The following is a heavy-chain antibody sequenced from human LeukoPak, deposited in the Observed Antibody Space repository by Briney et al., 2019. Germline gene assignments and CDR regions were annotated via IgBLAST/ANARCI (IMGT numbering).Heavy chain of an antibody. Sequence: ASVKVSCKASGYTFTSYGISWVRQAPGQGLEWMGWISAYNGNTNYAQKLQGRVTMTTDTSTSTAYMELRSLRSDDTAVYYCARDRTSSWERYYYYYMDVWGKGTTVTVSS. D-gene: IGHD6-13*01. CDR3: ARDRTSSWERYYYYYMDV. CDR2: ISAYNGNT. J-gene: IGHJ6*03. V-gene: IGHV1-18*01. CDR1: GYTFTSYG.